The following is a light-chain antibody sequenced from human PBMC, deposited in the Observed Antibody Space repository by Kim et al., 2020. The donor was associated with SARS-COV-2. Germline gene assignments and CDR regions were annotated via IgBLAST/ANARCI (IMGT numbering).Light chain of an antibody. V-gene: IGKV3-20*01. J-gene: IGKJ3*01. CDR1: QSVSSSY. CDR3: QHSGNSHV. Sequence: LSPGERLTPPGRASQSVSSSYLAWYQQRPGQAPRLLIYGASKRATGIPDRFSGSGSGTDFTLTISRLEPEDFAVYYCQHSGNSHVFGPGTKVDIK. CDR2: GAS.